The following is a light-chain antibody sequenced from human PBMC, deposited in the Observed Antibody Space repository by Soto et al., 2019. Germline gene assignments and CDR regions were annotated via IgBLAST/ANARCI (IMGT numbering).Light chain of an antibody. CDR3: QQYGSSPT. V-gene: IGKV3-20*01. CDR1: QSVSNSY. J-gene: IGKJ1*01. Sequence: EIVLTQSAGTLSLSPGERATLSCRASQSVSNSYLAWYQQKPGQAPRLLIYGASSRATGIPDRFSSSGSGTDFILSISRLEPEDLAVYYCQQYGSSPTFGQGTKVQI. CDR2: GAS.